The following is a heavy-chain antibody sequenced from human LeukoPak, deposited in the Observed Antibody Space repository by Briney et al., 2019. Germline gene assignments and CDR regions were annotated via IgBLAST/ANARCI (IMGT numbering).Heavy chain of an antibody. CDR2: ISGSGGST. CDR3: ARTGGIVVVPAAKGNDY. CDR1: GFTFSSYA. V-gene: IGHV3-23*01. D-gene: IGHD2-2*01. Sequence: PGGSLRLSCAASGFTFSSYAMSWVRQAPGKGLEWVSAISGSGGSTYYADSVKGRFTISRDNSKNTVFLQMNSLRAEDTAVYYCARTGGIVVVPAAKGNDYWGQGTLVTVSS. J-gene: IGHJ4*02.